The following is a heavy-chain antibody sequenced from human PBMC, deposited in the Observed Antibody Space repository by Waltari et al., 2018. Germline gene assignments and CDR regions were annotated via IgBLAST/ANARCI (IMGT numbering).Heavy chain of an antibody. CDR3: ARAESGGMFDYYYGMDV. CDR1: GVNVITHS. V-gene: IGHV3-53*01. Sequence: ELQLVESGGGLIQPGGSLRRSCAASGVNVITHSMTWVRQALGKGLEWISVIYSGGITYYADSVKGRFTISRDSYRNTLSLQMISLRAEDTAVYYCARAESGGMFDYYYGMDVWGQGTTVTVSS. J-gene: IGHJ6*02. D-gene: IGHD2-15*01. CDR2: IYSGGIT.